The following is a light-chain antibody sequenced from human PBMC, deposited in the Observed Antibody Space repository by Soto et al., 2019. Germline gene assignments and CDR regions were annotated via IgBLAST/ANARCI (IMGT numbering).Light chain of an antibody. CDR2: AAS. CDR1: QGISNW. V-gene: IGKV1-12*01. CDR3: QQTNTFLPLT. Sequence: DIQMTQSPSSVSASVGDRVTITCRASQGISNWLAWYQQQPGKAPKLLSYAASSLQSGVPSRFTRGGSGTHFALIISSLQPEDFATYYCQQTNTFLPLTFGGGTKVEIK. J-gene: IGKJ4*01.